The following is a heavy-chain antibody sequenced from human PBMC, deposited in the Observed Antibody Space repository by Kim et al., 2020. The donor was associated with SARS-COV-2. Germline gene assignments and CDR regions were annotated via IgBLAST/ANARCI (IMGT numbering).Heavy chain of an antibody. V-gene: IGHV4-39*01. CDR3: ARQYDILTGYPAYYLDY. Sequence: LKSRITISVDTSKTQSSLKLSSVTAADTAVYYCARQYDILTGYPAYYLDYWGQGTLVTVSS. D-gene: IGHD3-9*01. J-gene: IGHJ4*02.